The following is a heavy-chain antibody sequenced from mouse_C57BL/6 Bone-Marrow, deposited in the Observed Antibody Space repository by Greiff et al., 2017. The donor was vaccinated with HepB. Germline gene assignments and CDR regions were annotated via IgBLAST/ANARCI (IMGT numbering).Heavy chain of an antibody. D-gene: IGHD1-1*01. CDR2: IRSKSNNYAT. J-gene: IGHJ1*03. Sequence: EVQLQESGGGLVQPKGSLKLSCAASGFSFNTYAMNWVRQAPGKGLEWVARIRSKSNNYATYYADSVKDRFTISRDDSESMLYLQMNNLKTEDTAMYYCVRQDYYGSSPMYFDVWGTGTTVTVSS. CDR3: VRQDYYGSSPMYFDV. CDR1: GFSFNTYA. V-gene: IGHV10-1*01.